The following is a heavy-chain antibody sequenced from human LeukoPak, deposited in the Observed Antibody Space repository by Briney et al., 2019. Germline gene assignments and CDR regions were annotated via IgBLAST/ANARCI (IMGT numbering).Heavy chain of an antibody. CDR3: ARDHGSAYYRAPRH. CDR1: GYIFTNYY. Sequence: GASVKVSCKASGYIFTNYYMHWVRQAPGQGLEWMGTINPSGGSTTYAQKFQGRVTMTRDTSTSTVYMELSSLRSEDTAVYHCARDHGSAYYRAPRHWGQGTLVTVSS. J-gene: IGHJ4*02. D-gene: IGHD3-10*01. CDR2: INPSGGST. V-gene: IGHV1-46*01.